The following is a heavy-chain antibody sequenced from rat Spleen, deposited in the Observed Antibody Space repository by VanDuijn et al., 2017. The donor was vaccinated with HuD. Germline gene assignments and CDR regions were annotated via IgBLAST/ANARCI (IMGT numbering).Heavy chain of an antibody. CDR2: ISTGGGNT. CDR1: GFTFSNYY. D-gene: IGHD1-12*02. V-gene: IGHV5-25*01. Sequence: EVQLVESGGGLVQPGRSMKLSCAALGFTFSNYYMAWVRQAPTKGLEWVASISTGGGNTYYRDSVKGRFTISRDNAKSTLYLQMDSLRSEDTATYYCARYYDGFAYWGQGTLVTVSS. CDR3: ARYYDGFAY. J-gene: IGHJ3*01.